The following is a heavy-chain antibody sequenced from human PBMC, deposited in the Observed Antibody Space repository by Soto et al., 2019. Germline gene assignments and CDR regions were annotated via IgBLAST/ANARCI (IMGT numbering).Heavy chain of an antibody. CDR1: GFTFSSYG. CDR3: AKDRAIAAAGQTDY. Sequence: GGSLRLSCAASGFTFSSYGMHWARQAPGKGLEWVAVISYDGSNKYYADSVKGRFTISRDNSKNTLYLQMNSLRAEDTAVYYCAKDRAIAAAGQTDYWGQGTLVTVSS. V-gene: IGHV3-30*18. CDR2: ISYDGSNK. J-gene: IGHJ4*02. D-gene: IGHD6-13*01.